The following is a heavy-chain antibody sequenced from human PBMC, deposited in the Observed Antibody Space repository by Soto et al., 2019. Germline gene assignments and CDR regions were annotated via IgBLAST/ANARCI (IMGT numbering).Heavy chain of an antibody. D-gene: IGHD4-17*01. CDR1: GGSISSGDYY. V-gene: IGHV4-30-4*01. Sequence: SETLSLTCTVSGGSISSGDYYWSWIRQPPGKGLEWIGYIYYSGSTYYNPSLKSRVTISVDTSKNQFSLKLSSVTAADTAVYYWARDYGDYYYYGMDVWGQGTTVTVSS. CDR2: IYYSGST. J-gene: IGHJ6*02. CDR3: ARDYGDYYYYGMDV.